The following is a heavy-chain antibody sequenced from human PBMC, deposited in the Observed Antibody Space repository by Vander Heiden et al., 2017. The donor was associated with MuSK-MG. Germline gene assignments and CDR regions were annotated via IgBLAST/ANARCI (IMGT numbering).Heavy chain of an antibody. J-gene: IGHJ5*02. Sequence: QVQLVESGGGVVQPGRSLRLSCAASGFTFISYAMHWVRQAPGKGLEWVAVISYDGSNKYYADTVKGRFTISRDNSKNTLYLQMNSLRAEDTAVYYCAREAVVGATTANWFDPWGQGTLVTVSS. CDR2: ISYDGSNK. CDR3: AREAVVGATTANWFDP. D-gene: IGHD1-26*01. V-gene: IGHV3-30*04. CDR1: GFTFISYA.